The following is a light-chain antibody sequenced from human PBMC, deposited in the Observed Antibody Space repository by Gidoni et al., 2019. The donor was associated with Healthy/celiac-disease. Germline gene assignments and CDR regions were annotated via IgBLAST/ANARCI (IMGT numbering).Light chain of an antibody. V-gene: IGKV3-20*01. CDR3: QQYGSSLKT. CDR1: QRVSSSY. CDR2: GAS. J-gene: IGKJ1*01. Sequence: EIVFPQSPGTLSLSPGERATLSCRASQRVSSSYLAWYQQKPGQAPRLLIYGASSRATGIPDRFSGSGSGTDFTLTISRLEPEDFAVYYCQQYGSSLKTFGQGTKVEIK.